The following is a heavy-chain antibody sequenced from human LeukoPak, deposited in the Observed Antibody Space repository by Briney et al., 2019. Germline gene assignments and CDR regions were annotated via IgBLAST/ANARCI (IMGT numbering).Heavy chain of an antibody. Sequence: SVKVSCKASGGTFSSYAISWVRQAPGQGLGWMGRIIPILGIANYAQKFQGRVTITADKSTSTAYMELSSLRSEDTAVYYCARQDYGGNSDYWGQGTLVTVSS. V-gene: IGHV1-69*04. CDR2: IIPILGIA. D-gene: IGHD4-17*01. J-gene: IGHJ4*02. CDR3: ARQDYGGNSDY. CDR1: GGTFSSYA.